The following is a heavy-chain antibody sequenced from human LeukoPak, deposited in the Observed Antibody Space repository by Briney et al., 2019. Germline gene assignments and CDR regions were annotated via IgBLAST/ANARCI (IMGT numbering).Heavy chain of an antibody. V-gene: IGHV3-30*02. J-gene: IGHJ4*02. CDR1: GFTFSSYG. CDR2: IRYDGSKK. CDR3: AKDPGGEVLPDY. D-gene: IGHD3-10*01. Sequence: GGSLRLSCAVSGFTFSSYGMHWVRQAPGKGLEWVAFIRYDGSKKNYADSVKGRFTISRDNSKNTLYLQMNSLRAEDTAVYYCAKDPGGEVLPDYWGQGTLVTVSS.